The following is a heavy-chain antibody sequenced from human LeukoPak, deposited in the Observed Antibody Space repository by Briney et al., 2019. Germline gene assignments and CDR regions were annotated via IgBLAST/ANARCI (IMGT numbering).Heavy chain of an antibody. Sequence: SETLSLTCTVSGGSISSGGYYWSWIRQRPGKGLEWIGYIYYSGTTYYNPSLKSRVSISVDTSKNQFSLKLSSVTAADTAVYYCARGVSGYDYFSDYWGQGTLVTVSS. CDR1: GGSISSGGYY. J-gene: IGHJ4*02. D-gene: IGHD5-12*01. CDR3: ARGVSGYDYFSDY. CDR2: IYYSGTT. V-gene: IGHV4-31*03.